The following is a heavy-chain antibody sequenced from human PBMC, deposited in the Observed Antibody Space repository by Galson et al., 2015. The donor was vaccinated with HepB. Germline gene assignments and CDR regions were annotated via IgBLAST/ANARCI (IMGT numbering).Heavy chain of an antibody. CDR1: GGTFSSYA. J-gene: IGHJ4*02. D-gene: IGHD3-22*01. CDR3: ARDLVVGYDSSGYQENLDY. Sequence: SVKVSCKASGGTFSSYAISWVRQAPGQGLEWMGGITPILGIANYAQKFQGRVTITADKSTSTAYMELSSLRSEDTAVYYCARDLVVGYDSSGYQENLDYWGQGTLVTVSS. CDR2: ITPILGIA. V-gene: IGHV1-69*10.